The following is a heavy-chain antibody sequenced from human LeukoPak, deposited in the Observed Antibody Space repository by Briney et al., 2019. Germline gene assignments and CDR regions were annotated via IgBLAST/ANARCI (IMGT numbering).Heavy chain of an antibody. CDR1: GFTISSHC. J-gene: IGHJ4*02. Sequence: PGGSLRLSCAASGFTISSHCMSWVRQAPGKGLEWVSAISGSGSSTYSADSVKGRFTISRDNSKNTVYLQMNTLRAEDTAVYYCAKSPYGLGSYANAGDYWGQGTLVTVSS. D-gene: IGHD3-10*01. V-gene: IGHV3-23*01. CDR2: ISGSGSST. CDR3: AKSPYGLGSYANAGDY.